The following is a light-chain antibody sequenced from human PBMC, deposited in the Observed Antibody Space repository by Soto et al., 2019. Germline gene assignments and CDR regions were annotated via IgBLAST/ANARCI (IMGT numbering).Light chain of an antibody. Sequence: EIVLTQSPATLSLSPGERATLSCRASQSVSSYLAWYQQKPGQAPRLLIYDASNRATGIPARFSGSGSGTDFTRTICRLLPVDFSEYYGQRRRTFGGGTKVEIK. CDR2: DAS. V-gene: IGKV3-11*01. CDR1: QSVSSY. J-gene: IGKJ4*01. CDR3: QRRRT.